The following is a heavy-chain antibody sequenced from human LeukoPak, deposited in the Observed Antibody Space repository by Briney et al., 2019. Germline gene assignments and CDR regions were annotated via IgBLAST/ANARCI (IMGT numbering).Heavy chain of an antibody. CDR2: IWYDGNNK. J-gene: IGHJ4*02. V-gene: IGHV3-33*01. Sequence: PGGSLRLSCAASGFTFSSYGMHWVRQAPGKGLEWVAVIWYDGNNKYYADSVKGRFTISRDNSKNTLYLQMNSLRAEDTAVYDCARSTSSEYDIYHFDYWGQGTLVTVSS. CDR1: GFTFSSYG. D-gene: IGHD3-9*01. CDR3: ARSTSSEYDIYHFDY.